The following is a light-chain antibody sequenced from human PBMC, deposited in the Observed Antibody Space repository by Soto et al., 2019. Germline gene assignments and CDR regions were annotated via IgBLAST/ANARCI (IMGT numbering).Light chain of an antibody. V-gene: IGKV3-11*01. Sequence: DIVMTQSPDSLAVSLGERATINCRASQSVGNHLAWYQQKAGQAPRLLIYDASNRATGVPARFSGRGSATYFTLTISGLERDDFAVYYCQQRDIWPLSFGGGTKVDIK. CDR3: QQRDIWPLS. J-gene: IGKJ4*01. CDR1: QSVGNH. CDR2: DAS.